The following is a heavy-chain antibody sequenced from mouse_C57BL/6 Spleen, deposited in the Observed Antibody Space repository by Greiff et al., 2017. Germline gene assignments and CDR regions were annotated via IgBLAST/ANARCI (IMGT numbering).Heavy chain of an antibody. J-gene: IGHJ3*01. D-gene: IGHD2-5*01. Sequence: VQLKQSGPELVKPGASVKIPCKASGYTFTDYNMDWVKQSHGKSLEWIGDINPNNGGTIYNQKFKGKATLTVDKSSSTAYMELRSLTSEDTAVYYCAREGDSNSWFAYWGQGTLVTVSA. CDR2: INPNNGGT. CDR1: GYTFTDYN. V-gene: IGHV1-18*01. CDR3: AREGDSNSWFAY.